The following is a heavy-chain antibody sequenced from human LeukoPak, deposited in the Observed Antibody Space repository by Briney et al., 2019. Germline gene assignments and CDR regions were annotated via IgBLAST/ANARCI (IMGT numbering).Heavy chain of an antibody. V-gene: IGHV3-21*01. D-gene: IGHD2-21*01. CDR2: ISSGSSYI. CDR1: GFTFSTYS. J-gene: IGHJ4*02. CDR3: ARDPDILLGVNFDY. Sequence: GGSLRLSCAASGFTFSTYSMNWVRQAPGKGLEWVSSISSGSSYIYYADSVKGRFTISRDNAKNSLSLQMNSLRAEDTAVYYCARDPDILLGVNFDYWGQGALVIVSS.